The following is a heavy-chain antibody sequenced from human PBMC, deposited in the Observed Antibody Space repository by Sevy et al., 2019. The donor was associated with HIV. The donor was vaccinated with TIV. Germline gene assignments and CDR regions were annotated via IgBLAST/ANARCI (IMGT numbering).Heavy chain of an antibody. CDR3: ALAVAGTAEYFQH. CDR1: GFTFSSYA. J-gene: IGHJ1*01. V-gene: IGHV3-23*01. CDR2: ISGSDGGT. D-gene: IGHD6-19*01. Sequence: GGSLRLSCAASGFTFSSYAMSWVRQAPGKGLEWVSTISGSDGGTYYANSVKGRFTISRDNSKNPLYLQINSLRAEDTAAYYCALAVAGTAEYFQHWGQGTLVTVSS.